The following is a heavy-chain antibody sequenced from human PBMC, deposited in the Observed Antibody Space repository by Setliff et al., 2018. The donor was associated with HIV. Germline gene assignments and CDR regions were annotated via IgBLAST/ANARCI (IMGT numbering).Heavy chain of an antibody. Sequence: SLRLSCAASGFIFSGAAMHWVRQTPGKGLEWVAVISHDGSNKYYADSVEGRFTISRDNSKNTLYLQVNSLRAEDTAVYYCAKDKINMIVVVSADAFDIWGQGTMVTVSS. J-gene: IGHJ3*02. D-gene: IGHD3-22*01. CDR3: AKDKINMIVVVSADAFDI. V-gene: IGHV3-30*18. CDR2: ISHDGSNK. CDR1: GFIFSGAA.